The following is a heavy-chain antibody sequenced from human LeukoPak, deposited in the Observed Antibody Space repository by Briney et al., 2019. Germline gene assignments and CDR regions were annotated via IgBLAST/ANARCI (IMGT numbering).Heavy chain of an antibody. CDR2: IYSGGST. V-gene: IGHV3-53*01. CDR3: ASGIAAADPYYFDY. D-gene: IGHD6-13*01. J-gene: IGHJ4*02. CDR1: GFTVSSNY. Sequence: GGSLRLSCAASGFTVSSNYMSWVRQAPGKGLEWVSVIYSGGSTYYADSVKGRFTISRDNSKNTLYLQMNSLRAEDTAVCYCASGIAAADPYYFDYWGQGTLVTVSS.